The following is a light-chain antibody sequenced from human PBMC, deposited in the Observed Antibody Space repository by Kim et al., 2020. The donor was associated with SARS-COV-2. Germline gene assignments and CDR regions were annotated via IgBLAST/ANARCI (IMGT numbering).Light chain of an antibody. CDR3: SSYTTYNTVI. CDR1: SSDIGHYDY. J-gene: IGLJ2*01. V-gene: IGLV2-14*03. CDR2: DVS. Sequence: QSALTQPASVSGSPGQSITISCTGTSSDIGHYDYVSWYQQHPGKAPKLLIYDVSNRPSGISHRFSGSKSDNTASLTISGHQPEDEADYYCSSYTTYNTVIFGGGTQLTVL.